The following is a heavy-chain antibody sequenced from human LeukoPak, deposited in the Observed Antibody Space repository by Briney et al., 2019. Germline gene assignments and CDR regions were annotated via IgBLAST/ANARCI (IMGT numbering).Heavy chain of an antibody. J-gene: IGHJ2*01. CDR2: IYSSGST. CDR1: GGSIRGYY. V-gene: IGHV4-59*01. Sequence: PSETLSLTCNVSGGSIRGYYWSWIRQPPGKGLEWIGYIYSSGSTNYNPSLKSRVTMSVDTSKNQFSLKVSSVTAADTAVYYCARRKRWLQNRYWYFDLWGRGTLVTVSS. D-gene: IGHD5-24*01. CDR3: ARRKRWLQNRYWYFDL.